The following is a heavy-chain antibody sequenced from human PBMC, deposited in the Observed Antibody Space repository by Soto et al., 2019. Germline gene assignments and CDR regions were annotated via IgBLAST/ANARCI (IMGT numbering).Heavy chain of an antibody. CDR1: GFTFSSYA. Sequence: EVQLLESGGGLVQPGGSLRLSCAASGFTFSSYAMRWVRQAPGKGLEWVSAISGSGGSTYYADSVKGRFTISRDNSKNTLYLHMNSLRAEDTAVYYCAKQVAGIDWFDPWGQGTLVTVSS. CDR2: ISGSGGST. J-gene: IGHJ5*02. V-gene: IGHV3-23*01. D-gene: IGHD6-19*01. CDR3: AKQVAGIDWFDP.